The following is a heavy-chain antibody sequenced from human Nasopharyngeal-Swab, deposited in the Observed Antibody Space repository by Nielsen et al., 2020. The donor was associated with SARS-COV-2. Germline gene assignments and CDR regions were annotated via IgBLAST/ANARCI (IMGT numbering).Heavy chain of an antibody. V-gene: IGHV1-2*02. CDR1: GYTFTGYY. J-gene: IGHJ4*02. CDR3: ARHLWFGELGDY. Sequence: ASVKVSCKASGYTFTGYYMHWVRQAPGQGLEWMGWINPNSGGTNYAQKFQGRVTMTRDTSINTAYMELSRLRSDDTAVYYCARHLWFGELGDYWGQGTLVTVSS. CDR2: INPNSGGT. D-gene: IGHD3-10*01.